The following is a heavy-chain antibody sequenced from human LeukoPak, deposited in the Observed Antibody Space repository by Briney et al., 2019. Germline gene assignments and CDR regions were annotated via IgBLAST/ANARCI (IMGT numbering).Heavy chain of an antibody. CDR2: IYHSGST. J-gene: IGHJ4*02. V-gene: IGHV4-39*07. CDR1: GGSISSGGYY. Sequence: SETLSLTCTVSGGSISSGGYYWSWIRQHPGKGLEWIGSIYHSGSTYYNPSLKSRVTISVDTSKNQFSLKLSSVTAADTAVYYCARDTPPGYWGQGTLVTVSS. CDR3: ARDTPPGY.